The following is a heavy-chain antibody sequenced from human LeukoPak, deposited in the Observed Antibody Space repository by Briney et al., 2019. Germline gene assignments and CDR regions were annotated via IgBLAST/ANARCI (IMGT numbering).Heavy chain of an antibody. J-gene: IGHJ4*02. Sequence: GRSLRLSCAASGFTFDDYAMHWVRQAPGKGLEWVSGISWNSGSIGYADSVKGRFTISRDNAKNSLYLQMNSLRAEDTALYYCAKDVRPKPQKSGSYLPRILDFDYWGQGTLVTVSS. D-gene: IGHD1-26*01. CDR2: ISWNSGSI. V-gene: IGHV3-9*01. CDR3: AKDVRPKPQKSGSYLPRILDFDY. CDR1: GFTFDDYA.